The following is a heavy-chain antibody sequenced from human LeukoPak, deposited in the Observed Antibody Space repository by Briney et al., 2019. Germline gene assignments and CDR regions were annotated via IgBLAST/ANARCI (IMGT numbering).Heavy chain of an antibody. CDR2: TYYRSKWYS. V-gene: IGHV6-1*01. Sequence: SQTLSLTCAISGDSVSSNSVAWNWFRQSPSRGLEWLGRTYYRSKWYSDYAVSVQSRITINPDTSKNQFSLQLNSVTPEDTAVYYCVRDLGHFDPWGQGTLVTVSS. CDR1: GDSVSSNSVA. D-gene: IGHD7-27*01. J-gene: IGHJ5*02. CDR3: VRDLGHFDP.